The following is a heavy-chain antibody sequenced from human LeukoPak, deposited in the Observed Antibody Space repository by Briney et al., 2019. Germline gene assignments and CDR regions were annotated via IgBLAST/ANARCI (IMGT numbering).Heavy chain of an antibody. CDR1: GFTVSANY. J-gene: IGHJ6*04. Sequence: GGSLRLSCAASGFTVSANYINWVRQAPGKGLEWVSYISSSGSTIYYADSVKGRFTTSRDNAKNSLYLQMNSLRAEDTAVYYCAELGITMIGGVWGKGTTVTIPS. V-gene: IGHV3-11*04. CDR2: ISSSGSTI. D-gene: IGHD3-10*02. CDR3: AELGITMIGGV.